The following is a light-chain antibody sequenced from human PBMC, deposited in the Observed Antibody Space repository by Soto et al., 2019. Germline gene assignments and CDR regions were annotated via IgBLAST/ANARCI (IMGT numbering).Light chain of an antibody. CDR3: SSHTSTSTWV. CDR2: EVG. V-gene: IGLV2-14*01. J-gene: IGLJ3*02. Sequence: QSSLTHPASLSGSPGQSITISCTGTSSDIGDYNYVSWYQQHPGKAPKLIIFEVGDRPSGVSNRFSGSKSGYTASLTISGLQAEDEADYYCSSHTSTSTWVFGAGTK. CDR1: SSDIGDYNY.